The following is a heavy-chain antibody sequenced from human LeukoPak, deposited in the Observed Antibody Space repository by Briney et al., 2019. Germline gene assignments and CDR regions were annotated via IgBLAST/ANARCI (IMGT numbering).Heavy chain of an antibody. CDR2: ISSSSSTI. CDR1: GFTFSSYS. Sequence: HLGGSLRLSCAASGFTFSSYSMNWVRQAPGKGLEWVSYISSSSSTIYYADSVKGRFTISRDNAKNSLYLQMNSLRAEDTAVYYCANQYSSSWYRDAFDIWGQGTMVTVSS. CDR3: ANQYSSSWYRDAFDI. V-gene: IGHV3-48*04. J-gene: IGHJ3*02. D-gene: IGHD6-13*01.